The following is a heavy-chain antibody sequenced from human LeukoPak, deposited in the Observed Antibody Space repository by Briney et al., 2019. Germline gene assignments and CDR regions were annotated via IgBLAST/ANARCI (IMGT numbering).Heavy chain of an antibody. J-gene: IGHJ4*02. Sequence: ASVKVSCKASGGTFSSYAISWVRQAPGQGLEWMGGIIPIFGTANYAQKFQGRVTITADGSTSTAYMELSSLRSEDTAVYYCAREDEMATTYYFDYWGQGTLVTVSS. CDR2: IIPIFGTA. CDR3: AREDEMATTYYFDY. D-gene: IGHD5-24*01. CDR1: GGTFSSYA. V-gene: IGHV1-69*13.